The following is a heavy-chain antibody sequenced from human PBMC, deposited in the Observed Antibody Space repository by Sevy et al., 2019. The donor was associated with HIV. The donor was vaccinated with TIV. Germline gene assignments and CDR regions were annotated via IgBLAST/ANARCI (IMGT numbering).Heavy chain of an antibody. CDR2: INPNSGGT. CDR1: GYTLTGYY. CDR3: SRDPALSGGDRDYYYGMDV. Sequence: ASVKVSCKASGYTLTGYYMHWVRQAPGQGLEWMGWINPNSGGTNYAQKFQGRVTMTRDTSISTPYMELSRLRSDDTAVYYCSRDPALSGGDRDYYYGMDVWGQGTTVTVSS. J-gene: IGHJ6*02. D-gene: IGHD3-10*01. V-gene: IGHV1-2*02.